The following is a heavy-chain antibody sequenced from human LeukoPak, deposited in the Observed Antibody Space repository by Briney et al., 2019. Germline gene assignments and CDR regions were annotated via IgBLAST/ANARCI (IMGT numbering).Heavy chain of an antibody. CDR1: GSTFTGYY. Sequence: ASVKVSCKASGSTFTGYYMSWVRQAPGQGLEWMGWINPNNGGTNYTQKFQGRVTTTRDTSISTAYLELSRLRSDDTAVYYCARAPVTIFGVVIRYYMDVWGKGTTVTVSS. CDR2: INPNNGGT. J-gene: IGHJ6*03. V-gene: IGHV1-2*02. CDR3: ARAPVTIFGVVIRYYMDV. D-gene: IGHD3-3*01.